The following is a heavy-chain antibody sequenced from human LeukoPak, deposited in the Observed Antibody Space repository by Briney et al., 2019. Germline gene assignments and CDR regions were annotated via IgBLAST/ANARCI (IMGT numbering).Heavy chain of an antibody. Sequence: GGSLRLSCAASGFIFSSYTMNWVRQAPGKGLEWVSSIVKGRFTISRDNAKNSLYLQMNSLGAEDTAVYYCARGTIVAADIDYWGQGTLVTVSS. D-gene: IGHD6-13*01. CDR3: ARGTIVAADIDY. J-gene: IGHJ4*02. V-gene: IGHV3-21*06. CDR1: GFIFSSYT. CDR2: I.